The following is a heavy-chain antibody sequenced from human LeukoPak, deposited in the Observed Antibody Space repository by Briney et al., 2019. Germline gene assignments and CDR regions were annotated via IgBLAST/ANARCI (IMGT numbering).Heavy chain of an antibody. CDR1: GGTFSSYA. Sequence: ASVKVSCKASGGTFSSYAISWVRQAPGQGLEWMGGIIPIFGTANYAQKFQGRVTITADGSTSTAYMELSSLRSEDTAVYYCAWGTYYYGSGSYSYWGQGTLVTVSS. CDR3: AWGTYYYGSGSYSY. V-gene: IGHV1-69*13. CDR2: IIPIFGTA. D-gene: IGHD3-10*01. J-gene: IGHJ4*02.